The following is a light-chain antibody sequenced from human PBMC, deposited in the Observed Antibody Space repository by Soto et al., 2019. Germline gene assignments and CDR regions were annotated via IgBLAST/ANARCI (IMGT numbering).Light chain of an antibody. CDR1: QSISSW. CDR3: QQYNSYLA. J-gene: IGKJ1*01. V-gene: IGKV1-5*01. Sequence: IQLTQSPSTLSASAGDRVTITCRASQSISSWLAWYQQKPGQAPKLLIYDASSFESGVPSRFSGSGSGTEFTLTIRSLQPDDFATYYCQQYNSYLAFGQGTKVDI. CDR2: DAS.